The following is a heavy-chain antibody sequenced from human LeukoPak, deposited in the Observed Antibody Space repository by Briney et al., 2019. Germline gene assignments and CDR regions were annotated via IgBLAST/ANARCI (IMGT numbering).Heavy chain of an antibody. J-gene: IGHJ4*02. CDR2: ISTYSGNT. V-gene: IGHV1-18*01. D-gene: IGHD4-23*01. CDR3: ARERNSDYLDY. CDR1: GYPFSHYR. Sequence: GASVKVSCRTSGYPFSHYRISWVRQAPGQGLEWIGGISTYSGNTDYAETLQGRVTMTTDTATTSAYLQMRTLRSDDTAVYYCARERNSDYLDYWGQGTLITVSS.